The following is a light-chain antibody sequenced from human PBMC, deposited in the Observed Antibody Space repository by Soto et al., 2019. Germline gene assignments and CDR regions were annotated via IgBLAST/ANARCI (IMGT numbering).Light chain of an antibody. CDR3: CSYARTSTLV. J-gene: IGLJ2*01. CDR2: EVS. Sequence: QSALTQPASVSGSPGQSITISCTGTSSDVGSYDLVSWYQQHPGKAPKLMIYEVSKRPSGVSNRFSASKSGNTASLTISGLQAEDEADYYCCSYARTSTLVFGGGTKLTVL. V-gene: IGLV2-23*02. CDR1: SSDVGSYDL.